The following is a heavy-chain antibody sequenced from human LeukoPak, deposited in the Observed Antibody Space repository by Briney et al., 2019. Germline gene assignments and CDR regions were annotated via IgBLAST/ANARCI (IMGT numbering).Heavy chain of an antibody. D-gene: IGHD6-13*01. CDR2: ISWDGGST. J-gene: IGHJ6*03. CDR3: AKDGTSYSSSWYNPYYYYYMDV. Sequence: GGSLRLSCAASGFTFDDCAMHWVRQAPGKGLEWVSLISWDGGSTYYADSVKGRFTISRDNSKNSLYLQMNSLRAEDTALYYCAKDGTSYSSSWYNPYYYYYMDVWGKGTTVTVSS. CDR1: GFTFDDCA. V-gene: IGHV3-43D*03.